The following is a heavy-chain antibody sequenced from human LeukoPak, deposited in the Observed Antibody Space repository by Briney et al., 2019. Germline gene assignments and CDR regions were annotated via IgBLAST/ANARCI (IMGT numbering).Heavy chain of an antibody. D-gene: IGHD3-22*01. Sequence: SVKVSCKASGGTFSSYAISWVRQAPGQGLEWMGGIIPIFGTANYAQKFQGRVTITTDESTSTAYMELSSLRSEDTAVYYCARDAYDSSGYYPYYFDYWGQGTLVTLSS. CDR2: IIPIFGTA. V-gene: IGHV1-69*05. J-gene: IGHJ4*02. CDR1: GGTFSSYA. CDR3: ARDAYDSSGYYPYYFDY.